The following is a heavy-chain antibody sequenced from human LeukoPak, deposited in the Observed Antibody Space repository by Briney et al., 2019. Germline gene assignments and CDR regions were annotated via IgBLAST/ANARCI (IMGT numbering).Heavy chain of an antibody. CDR1: GFTFSSYG. CDR3: AKDYLYYYGSGSYYKPPDY. CDR2: ISYDGSNK. Sequence: GGSLRLSCAASGFTFSSYGMHWVRQAPGKGLEWVAVISYDGSNKYYADSVKGRFTIPRDNSKNTLYLQMNSLRAEDTAVYYCAKDYLYYYGSGSYYKPPDYWGQGTLVTVSS. D-gene: IGHD3-10*01. J-gene: IGHJ4*02. V-gene: IGHV3-30*18.